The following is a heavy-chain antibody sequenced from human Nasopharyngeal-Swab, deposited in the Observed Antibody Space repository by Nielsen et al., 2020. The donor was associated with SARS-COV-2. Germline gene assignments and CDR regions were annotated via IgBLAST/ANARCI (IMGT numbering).Heavy chain of an antibody. CDR2: INSDGSSA. J-gene: IGHJ6*02. Sequence: GESLKISCAASGFAFSSYWMHWVRQAPGKGLVWVSRINSDGSSASYADSVKGRFTISRDNAKNTLYLQMNSLRAEDTAVYYCASQTYYDILTGYGSYYYYGMDVWGQGTTVTVSS. CDR1: GFAFSSYW. D-gene: IGHD3-9*01. CDR3: ASQTYYDILTGYGSYYYYGMDV. V-gene: IGHV3-74*01.